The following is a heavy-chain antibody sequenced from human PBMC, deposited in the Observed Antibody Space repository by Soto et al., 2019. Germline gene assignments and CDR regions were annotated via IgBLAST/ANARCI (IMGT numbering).Heavy chain of an antibody. D-gene: IGHD3-9*01. CDR3: ARLRYFHWMLNVDY. CDR1: GDSVSSSDYY. J-gene: IGHJ4*02. CDR2: MYYVGSN. Sequence: SETLSLTCSVSGDSVSSSDYYWGWIRQPPGKGLEYIGSMYYVGSNYYNPSFKSRLTISVDTSRNQFSLMLSSVTAADTAVYYCARLRYFHWMLNVDYWGRGSPVTVSS. V-gene: IGHV4-39*01.